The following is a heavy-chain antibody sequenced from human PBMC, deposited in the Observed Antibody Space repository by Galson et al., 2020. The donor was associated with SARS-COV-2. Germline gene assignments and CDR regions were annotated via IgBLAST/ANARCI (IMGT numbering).Heavy chain of an antibody. Sequence: SETLSLTCAVYGGSFRGYQWSWIRQPPGKGLEWIGEINHTGSTNYNPSLKSRVTISVDTSKNQFSLKLSSVTAADTAVYYCARGVPGYWGQGALVTVSS. J-gene: IGHJ4*02. CDR1: GGSFRGYQ. CDR2: INHTGST. V-gene: IGHV4-34*01. CDR3: ARGVPGY.